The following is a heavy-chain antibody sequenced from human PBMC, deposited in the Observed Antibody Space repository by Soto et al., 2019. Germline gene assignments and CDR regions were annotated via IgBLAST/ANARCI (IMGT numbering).Heavy chain of an antibody. V-gene: IGHV3-20*03. CDR1: GFTFDDYG. Sequence: PGGALRLSFAASGFTFDDYGMSWVLQAPGKGMESVSGINWNGASTGYEHSVKGRFTISSDNDKKYMYLQMNSMRAEETALYYCARGKSENDYWGQGTLVTVSS. CDR3: ARGKSENDY. CDR2: INWNGAST. J-gene: IGHJ4*02.